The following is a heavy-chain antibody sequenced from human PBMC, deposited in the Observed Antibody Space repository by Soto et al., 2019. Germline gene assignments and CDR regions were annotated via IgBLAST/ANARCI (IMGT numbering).Heavy chain of an antibody. D-gene: IGHD3-9*01. CDR2: TYYRSRWLT. CDR1: GDSVSSNSAA. CDR3: ARDPGLGHAFDI. Sequence: PSQTLSLTCAISGDSVSSNSAAWNWIRQSPSRGLEWLGRTYYRSRWLTGYAVSVASRITINPDTSRNQFSLQLTSVTPEDTALYYCARDPGLGHAFDIWGQGTMVTVSS. V-gene: IGHV6-1*01. J-gene: IGHJ3*02.